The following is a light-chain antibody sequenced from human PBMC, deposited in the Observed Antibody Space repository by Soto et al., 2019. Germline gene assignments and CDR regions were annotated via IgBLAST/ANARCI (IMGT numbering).Light chain of an antibody. CDR1: RSNIGAGYD. Sequence: QSVLTQPPSVSGAPGQRVTISCSGSRSNIGAGYDIHWYQQLPGTAPKLLIYGNSNRPSGVPDRFSGSKSGTSASLAITGLQADDEADYYCHSYASSLRGVVFGGGTKLTVL. CDR3: HSYASSLRGVV. J-gene: IGLJ2*01. CDR2: GNS. V-gene: IGLV1-40*01.